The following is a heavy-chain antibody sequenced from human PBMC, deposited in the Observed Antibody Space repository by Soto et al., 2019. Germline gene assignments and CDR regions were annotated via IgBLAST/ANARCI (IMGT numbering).Heavy chain of an antibody. V-gene: IGHV3-64*01. CDR3: ARGSHSPVLYCSSPSCYADY. CDR1: GFTFSSYA. Sequence: PGGSLRLSCAASGFTFSSYAMHWVRQAPGKGLEYVSAISSNGGSTYYANSVKGRFTISRDNSKNTLYLQMGSLRAEDMAVYYCARGSHSPVLYCSSPSCYADYWGQGTLVTVSS. CDR2: ISSNGGST. D-gene: IGHD2-2*01. J-gene: IGHJ4*02.